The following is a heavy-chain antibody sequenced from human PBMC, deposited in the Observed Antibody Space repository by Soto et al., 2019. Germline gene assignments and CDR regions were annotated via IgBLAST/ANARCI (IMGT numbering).Heavy chain of an antibody. CDR3: AXTSSIAVD. CDR2: MNPNSGNT. Sequence: QVQLVQSGAEVKKPGASVKVSCKASGYTFTSYDINWVRQATGQGLEWMGWMNPNSGNTGYAQKFQGRVTMTRNTSISTAYMELSSLXSXXXXVXXCAXTSSIAVDWGQGTLVTVSS. J-gene: IGHJ4*02. D-gene: IGHD6-6*01. V-gene: IGHV1-8*01. CDR1: GYTFTSYD.